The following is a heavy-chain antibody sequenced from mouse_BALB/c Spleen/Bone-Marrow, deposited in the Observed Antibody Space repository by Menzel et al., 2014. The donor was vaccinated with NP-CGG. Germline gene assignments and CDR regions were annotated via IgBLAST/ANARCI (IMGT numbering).Heavy chain of an antibody. D-gene: IGHD1-1*01. CDR1: GFTFSSYG. J-gene: IGHJ2*01. CDR2: INSNGGST. CDR3: ARDYYGSSDY. Sequence: EVKVVESGGGLVQPGGSLKLSCAASGFTFSSYGMSWVRQTPDKRLELVATINSNGGSTYYPDSVKGRFTISRDNAKNPLYLQMSSLKSEDTAMYYYARDYYGSSDYWGQGTTLTVSS. V-gene: IGHV5-6-3*01.